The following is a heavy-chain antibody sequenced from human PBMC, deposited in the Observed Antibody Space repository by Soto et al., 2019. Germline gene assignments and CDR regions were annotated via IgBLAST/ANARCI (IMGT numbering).Heavy chain of an antibody. CDR1: GFTFSTYS. J-gene: IGHJ4*02. Sequence: EVQLVESGGGLVPPGGSLRLSCAASGFTFSTYSMNWVRQAPGKGLEWVSFISSTGETTYYADSVKGRLTISRDNAKNSLFLQMNSLTAEDTAVYYCARDVRLPDYWGQGAPVTVSS. CDR3: ARDVRLPDY. D-gene: IGHD3-10*02. CDR2: ISSTGETT. V-gene: IGHV3-48*01.